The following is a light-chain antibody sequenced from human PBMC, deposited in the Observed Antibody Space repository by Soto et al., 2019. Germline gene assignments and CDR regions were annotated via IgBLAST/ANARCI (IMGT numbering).Light chain of an antibody. J-gene: IGKJ4*01. CDR1: QNVNNN. V-gene: IGKV3-15*01. CDR3: QQYLSWSLT. CDR2: GAS. Sequence: EIVMTQSPASLSVSPGERATLSCRASQNVNNNLAWYQQKPGQAPRLLIHGASTRASGIPGTFSGSGSGTEFTLTISSLQSEDFAVYYCQQYLSWSLTFGGGTKVEIK.